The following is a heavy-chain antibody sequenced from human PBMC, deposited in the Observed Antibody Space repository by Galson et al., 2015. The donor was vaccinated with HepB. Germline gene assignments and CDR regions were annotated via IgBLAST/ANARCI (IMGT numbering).Heavy chain of an antibody. Sequence: SVKVSCKASGYTFTGYYMHWVRQAPGQGPEWMGWINPNSGGTNYAQKFQGWVTMTRDTSISTAYMELSRLRSDDTAVYYCARSLAVAGTIHAFDIWGQGTMVTVSS. V-gene: IGHV1-2*04. J-gene: IGHJ3*02. D-gene: IGHD6-19*01. CDR3: ARSLAVAGTIHAFDI. CDR2: INPNSGGT. CDR1: GYTFTGYY.